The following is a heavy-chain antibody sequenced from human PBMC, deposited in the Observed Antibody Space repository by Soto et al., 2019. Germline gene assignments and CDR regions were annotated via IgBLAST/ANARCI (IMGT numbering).Heavy chain of an antibody. J-gene: IGHJ3*02. CDR3: ASDIFKTGATGVFDI. D-gene: IGHD1-1*01. Sequence: EVQLVESGGGLVQPGGSLRLSCAASGFTVSGNYMSWVRQAPGQGLEWVSVIYAAGSTYYIDSVNVRFTISRDNSKNTLYLQMNSLRAEDTAVYYCASDIFKTGATGVFDIWGQGTRVTVSS. CDR1: GFTVSGNY. CDR2: IYAAGST. V-gene: IGHV3-66*01.